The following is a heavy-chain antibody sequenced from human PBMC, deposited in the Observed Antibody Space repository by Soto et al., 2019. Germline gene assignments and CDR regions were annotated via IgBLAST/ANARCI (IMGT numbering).Heavy chain of an antibody. J-gene: IGHJ4*02. CDR2: IKSKTDGGTT. CDR3: TTGPAYYDYIWGSYREPGPI. Sequence: GGSLRLSCAASGFTFSNAWMSWVRQAPGKGLEWVGRIKSKTDGGTTDYAAPVKGRFTISRDDSKNTLYLQMNSLKTEDTAVYYCTTGPAYYDYIWGSYREPGPIWGQGTLVTVS. CDR1: GFTFSNAW. D-gene: IGHD3-16*02. V-gene: IGHV3-15*01.